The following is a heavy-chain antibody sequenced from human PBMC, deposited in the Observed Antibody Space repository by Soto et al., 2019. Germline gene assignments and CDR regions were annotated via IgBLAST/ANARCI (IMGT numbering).Heavy chain of an antibody. J-gene: IGHJ4*02. Sequence: QVQLQESGPGLVKPSQTLSLTCTVSGGSISSGGYYWNWIRQHPGKGLEWIGYIYYSGSTYYNPSLKSRVTISVDTSKNQFSLKLSSVTAADTAVYYCARGLVVRGVIWYFDYWGQGTLVTVSS. CDR1: GGSISSGGYY. CDR3: ARGLVVRGVIWYFDY. CDR2: IYYSGST. V-gene: IGHV4-31*03. D-gene: IGHD3-10*01.